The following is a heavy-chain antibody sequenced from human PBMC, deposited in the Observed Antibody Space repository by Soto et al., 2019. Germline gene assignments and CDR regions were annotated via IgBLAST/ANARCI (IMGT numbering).Heavy chain of an antibody. V-gene: IGHV3-9*01. J-gene: IGHJ4*02. CDR3: AKGRYDFWSPYYFDS. CDR1: GLNFDDFA. CDR2: ITWNSRVL. D-gene: IGHD3-3*01. Sequence: PGGSLRLSCVGTGLNFDDFAMHWDRQAPGKGLEWVSGITWNSRVLAYADSVKGRFTISRDNARNSLYLQMDSLRDEDTALYYCAKGRYDFWSPYYFDSWGQGTLVTVSS.